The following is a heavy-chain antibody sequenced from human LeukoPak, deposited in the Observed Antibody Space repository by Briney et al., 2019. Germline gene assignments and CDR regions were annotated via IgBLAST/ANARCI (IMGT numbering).Heavy chain of an antibody. Sequence: SETLSLTCAVYGVSFSGYYWSWIRQPPGKGLEWIGEINHSGSTNCNPSLKSRVTISVDTSKNQFSLRLSSVTAADTAVYYCARHRSGSYRHFDYWGQGTLVTVSS. CDR3: ARHRSGSYRHFDY. J-gene: IGHJ4*02. D-gene: IGHD1-26*01. CDR1: GVSFSGYY. V-gene: IGHV4-34*01. CDR2: INHSGST.